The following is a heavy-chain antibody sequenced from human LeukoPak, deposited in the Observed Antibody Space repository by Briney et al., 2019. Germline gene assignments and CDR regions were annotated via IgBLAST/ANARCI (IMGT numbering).Heavy chain of an antibody. V-gene: IGHV4-34*01. J-gene: IGHJ4*02. CDR3: ARLRRYFDWLFPFDH. Sequence: SETLSLTCAVYGGSFSGYYWSWIRQPPGKGLEWIGEINHSGSTNYNPSLKSRVTISVDTSKNQFSLELSSVTAADTAVYYCARLRRYFDWLFPFDHWGQGTLVTVSS. CDR2: INHSGST. D-gene: IGHD3-9*01. CDR1: GGSFSGYY.